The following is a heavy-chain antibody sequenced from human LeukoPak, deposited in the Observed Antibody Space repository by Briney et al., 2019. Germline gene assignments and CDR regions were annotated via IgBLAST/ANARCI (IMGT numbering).Heavy chain of an antibody. J-gene: IGHJ3*02. CDR3: ARADYDILTGYYSPPDAFDI. CDR1: GYTFTSYA. V-gene: IGHV7-4-1*02. D-gene: IGHD3-9*01. CDR2: INTNTGNP. Sequence: ASVKVSCKASGYTFTSYAMNWVRQAPGQGLEWMGWINTNTGNPTYAQGFTGRFVFSLDTSVSTAYLQISSLRAEDTAVYYCARADYDILTGYYSPPDAFDIWGQGTMVTVSS.